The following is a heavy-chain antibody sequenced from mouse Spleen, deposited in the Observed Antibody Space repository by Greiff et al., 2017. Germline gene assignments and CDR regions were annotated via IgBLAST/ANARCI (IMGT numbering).Heavy chain of an antibody. CDR2: ISNGGGST. D-gene: IGHD4-1*02. V-gene: IGHV5-12*02. CDR1: GFTFSDYY. Sequence: EVQVVESGGGLVQPGGSLKLSCATSGFTFSDYYMYWVRQTPEKRLEWVAYISNGGGSTYYPDTVKGRFTISRDNAKNTLYLQMSRLKSEDTAMYYCARPTASGRAWFAYWGQGTLVTVSA. CDR3: ARPTASGRAWFAY. J-gene: IGHJ3*01.